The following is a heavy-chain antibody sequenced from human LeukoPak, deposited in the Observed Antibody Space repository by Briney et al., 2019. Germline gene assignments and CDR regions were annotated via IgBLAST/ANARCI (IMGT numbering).Heavy chain of an antibody. CDR2: IYYSGST. CDR3: ARTSYSSMGAFDI. CDR1: GGSITTGNYY. V-gene: IGHV4-31*03. J-gene: IGHJ3*02. D-gene: IGHD6-13*01. Sequence: PSQTLSLTCTVSGGSITTGNYYWNWIRQHPGKGLEWIGYIYYSGSTYYNPSLKSRLTISVDTSQSQFSLRLSSVTAADTAVYYCARTSYSSMGAFDIWGQGTMGTVSS.